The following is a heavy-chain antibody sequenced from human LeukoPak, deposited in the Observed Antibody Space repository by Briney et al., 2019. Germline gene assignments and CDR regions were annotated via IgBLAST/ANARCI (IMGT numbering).Heavy chain of an antibody. D-gene: IGHD6-6*01. CDR1: GFNFYNFW. CDR3: VRDSGSRSSGIFDY. V-gene: IGHV3-7*01. CDR2: IKQDGSEQ. J-gene: IGHJ4*02. Sequence: GGSLRLSCAASGFNFYNFWMTWVRQAPGKGLEGVANIKQDGSEQYYAGSVKGRFTISRDNARNSVSLLINSLRVDDTAVYYCVRDSGSRSSGIFDYWGQGALVTVSS.